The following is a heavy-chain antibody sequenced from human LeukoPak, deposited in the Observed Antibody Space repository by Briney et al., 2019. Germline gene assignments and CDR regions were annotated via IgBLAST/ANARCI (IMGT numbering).Heavy chain of an antibody. CDR2: VYYSGGT. D-gene: IGHD4-23*01. CDR1: GASMIRSDYW. J-gene: IGHJ4*02. V-gene: IGHV4-39*01. Sequence: SETLSLTCTVYGASMIRSDYWWGCIRQPPGKGLEWIGSVYYSGGTHYNPSLKSRVSISADTSRNQFSLKLSSVSAADTPLYYCARQMGTGRWSFDSWGQGILVTVST. CDR3: ARQMGTGRWSFDS.